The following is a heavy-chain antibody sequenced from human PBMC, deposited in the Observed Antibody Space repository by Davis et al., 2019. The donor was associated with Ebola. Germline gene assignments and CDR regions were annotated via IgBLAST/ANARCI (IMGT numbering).Heavy chain of an antibody. CDR1: GFTFSNFA. CDR3: AKGGYGPNYDAFDI. Sequence: PGGSLRLSCAASGFTFSNFAMHWVRQAPGKGLEWVAVISYDGSNKYYADSVKGRFTISRDNSKNTLYLQMNSLRAEDTAVYYCAKGGYGPNYDAFDIWGQGTMVTVSS. CDR2: ISYDGSNK. J-gene: IGHJ3*02. V-gene: IGHV3-30*18. D-gene: IGHD1-7*01.